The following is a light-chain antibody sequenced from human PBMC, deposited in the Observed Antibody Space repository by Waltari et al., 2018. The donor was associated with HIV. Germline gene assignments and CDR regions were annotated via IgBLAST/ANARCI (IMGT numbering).Light chain of an antibody. V-gene: IGLV1-40*01. Sequence: QSVLTQPPSVSGAPGQRVTISCTACSSNLGDRARFDVGWYQHLPGTAPKLLIYGKNNRPSGVPDRFSGSKSGASASLAITGLQAEDEADYYCQSYDTSLSGSVFGGGTKLTVL. CDR1: SSNLGDRARFD. CDR3: QSYDTSLSGSV. CDR2: GKN. J-gene: IGLJ3*02.